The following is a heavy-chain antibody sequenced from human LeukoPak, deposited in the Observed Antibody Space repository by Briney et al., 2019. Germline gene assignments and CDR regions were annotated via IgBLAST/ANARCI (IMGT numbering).Heavy chain of an antibody. CDR3: ARASGPFDY. J-gene: IGHJ4*02. CDR1: GFTVSSNY. CDR2: IWNDGSNK. V-gene: IGHV3-33*08. Sequence: GGSLRLSCAASGFTVSSNYMSWVRQAPGKGLEWVAVIWNDGSNKYYADSVEGRFTISRDNSKNTLYLQMNSLRVEDTAVYSCARASGPFDYWGQGTLVTVSS. D-gene: IGHD3-10*01.